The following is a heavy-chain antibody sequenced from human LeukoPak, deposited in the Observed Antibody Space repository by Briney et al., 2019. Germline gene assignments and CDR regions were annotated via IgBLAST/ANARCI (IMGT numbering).Heavy chain of an antibody. D-gene: IGHD3-3*01. CDR3: ARLNDPVFWSGTIDY. J-gene: IGHJ4*02. V-gene: IGHV1-8*01. CDR1: GYTFTIYD. CDR2: MKPNSGNT. Sequence: GASVTVSFTASGYTFTIYDINWVRQAPGQGLEWMGWMKPNSGNTSYAQKFQGRVTMTRNTTISTAYMELSSLRSEDTAVYYCARLNDPVFWSGTIDYGGQGTQVTVSS.